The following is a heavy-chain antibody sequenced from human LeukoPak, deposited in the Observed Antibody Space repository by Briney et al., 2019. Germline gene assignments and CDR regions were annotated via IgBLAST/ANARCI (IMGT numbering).Heavy chain of an antibody. Sequence: SETLSLTCTVSGGSISSSSYYWGWIRQPPGKRLEWIGSIYYSGSTYYHPSLKRRVTISVDTSKNQLSLKLSSVTAADTAVYYCARSYGSGSYYLFDYWGQGTLVTVSS. CDR3: ARSYGSGSYYLFDY. D-gene: IGHD3-10*01. V-gene: IGHV4-39*07. CDR1: GGSISSSSYY. CDR2: IYYSGST. J-gene: IGHJ4*02.